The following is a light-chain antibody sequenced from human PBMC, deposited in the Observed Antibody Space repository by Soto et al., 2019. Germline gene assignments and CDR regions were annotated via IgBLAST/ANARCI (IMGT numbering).Light chain of an antibody. CDR3: SSYTTSNTRQIV. J-gene: IGLJ1*01. Sequence: QSVLTQPSSVSWAPGQSITISFPGTNSDVGGYNYVSWYQHHPGKAPKLIIYDVTNRPSGVSNPFSGSKSGNTASLTISGLQPEDEADYYCSSYTTSNTRQIVFGTGTKVTVL. V-gene: IGLV2-14*03. CDR2: DVT. CDR1: NSDVGGYNY.